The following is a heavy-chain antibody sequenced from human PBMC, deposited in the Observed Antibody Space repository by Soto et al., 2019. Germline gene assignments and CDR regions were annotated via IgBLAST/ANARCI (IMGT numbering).Heavy chain of an antibody. CDR1: GFIFSQYS. V-gene: IGHV3-21*02. CDR2: ISSTGALM. Sequence: EVQLVESGGGLVKPGGSLRLSCAASGFIFSQYSMNWVRQAPGKGLEWVSFISSTGALMYYADSVKGRFTISRDDADNSLYLPMNSLRVEDTAVYYCARDRLARGIPVAGRIDYWGQGARVTVSS. J-gene: IGHJ4*02. CDR3: ARDRLARGIPVAGRIDY. D-gene: IGHD6-19*01.